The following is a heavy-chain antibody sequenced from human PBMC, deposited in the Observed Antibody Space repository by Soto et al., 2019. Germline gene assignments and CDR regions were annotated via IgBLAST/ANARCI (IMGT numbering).Heavy chain of an antibody. D-gene: IGHD5-18*01. CDR2: VISASGSV. Sequence: QVQVVQSGAEVKKPGSWVKISCKASGRIFSSFPTSWVRQVPGQGLEWMGGVISASGSVTYAPKFQGRVTMTAVNSAGIGYMELTSLTSEDTAIYYCARVGSRDAYNYVLDQWGPGTMVTVSS. CDR1: GRIFSSFP. CDR3: ARVGSRDAYNYVLDQ. J-gene: IGHJ1*01. V-gene: IGHV1-69*06.